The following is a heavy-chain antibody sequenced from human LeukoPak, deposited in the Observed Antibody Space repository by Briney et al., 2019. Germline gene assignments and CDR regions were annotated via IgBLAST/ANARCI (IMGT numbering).Heavy chain of an antibody. CDR2: INPNSGGT. D-gene: IGHD6-6*01. V-gene: IGHV1-2*02. CDR1: GYTFTGYY. Sequence: ASVKVSCKASGYTFTGYYMHWVRQAPGHGLEWMGWINPNSGGTNYAQKFQGRVTMTRDTSISTAYMELSRLRSDDTAVYYCARDRIAARRFDYWGQGTLVTVSS. J-gene: IGHJ4*02. CDR3: ARDRIAARRFDY.